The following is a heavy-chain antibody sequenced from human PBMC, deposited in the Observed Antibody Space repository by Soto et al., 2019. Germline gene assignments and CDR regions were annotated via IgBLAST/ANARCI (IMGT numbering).Heavy chain of an antibody. D-gene: IGHD6-13*01. Sequence: GGSLRLSCAASGFTFSSYALSWVRQAPGKGLEWVSGISGSGGSTYHADSVKGRFTISRDNSKEPLYLQMNSLRAEDTAVYYCAKELGYSSSSYYYGMDVWGQGTTVTVSS. CDR1: GFTFSSYA. CDR3: AKELGYSSSSYYYGMDV. V-gene: IGHV3-23*01. CDR2: ISGSGGST. J-gene: IGHJ6*02.